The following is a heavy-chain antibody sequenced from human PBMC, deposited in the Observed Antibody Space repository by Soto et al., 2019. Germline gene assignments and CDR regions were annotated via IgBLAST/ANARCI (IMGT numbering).Heavy chain of an antibody. CDR1: GGTFSSYA. CDR2: IIPIFGTA. Sequence: QVPLVQSGAEVKKPGSSVKVSCKASGGTFSSYAISWVRQAPGQGLEWMGGIIPIFGTANYAQKFQGRVTITADESTSTAYMELSSLRSEDTAVYYCARGWVDTAMVTSTYWYFDLWGRGTLVTVSS. CDR3: ARGWVDTAMVTSTYWYFDL. J-gene: IGHJ2*01. D-gene: IGHD5-18*01. V-gene: IGHV1-69*01.